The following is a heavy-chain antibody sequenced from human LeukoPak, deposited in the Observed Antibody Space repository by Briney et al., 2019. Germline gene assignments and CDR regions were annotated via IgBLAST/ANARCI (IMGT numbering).Heavy chain of an antibody. J-gene: IGHJ4*02. D-gene: IGHD2-21*02. V-gene: IGHV3-30*02. CDR2: IRYDGSNK. Sequence: GGSLRLSCAASGFTFSSYGMHWVRQAPGKGLEWVAFIRYDGSNKYYADSVKGRFTISRDNSKNTLYLQMNSLRAEDTAVYYCAKDPGAYCGGDCYHDYWGQGTLVTVSS. CDR3: AKDPGAYCGGDCYHDY. CDR1: GFTFSSYG.